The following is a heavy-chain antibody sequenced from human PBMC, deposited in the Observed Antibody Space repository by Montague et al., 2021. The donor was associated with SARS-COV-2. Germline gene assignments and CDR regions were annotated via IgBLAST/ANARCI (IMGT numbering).Heavy chain of an antibody. CDR1: GYSFSSYW. D-gene: IGHD3-10*01. V-gene: IGHV5-51*01. CDR3: ARHEFYYDGPVEVPFDL. Sequence: QSGAEVKKPGESLKISCKGYGYSFSSYWIAWVRQMPGKGLEYMGIIYPRDLDTKYSPAFQGQVSISADKSISTAYLQWSSLKASDTAMYYCARHEFYYDGPVEVPFDLGGQGTLVTVSS. J-gene: IGHJ4*02. CDR2: IYPRDLDT.